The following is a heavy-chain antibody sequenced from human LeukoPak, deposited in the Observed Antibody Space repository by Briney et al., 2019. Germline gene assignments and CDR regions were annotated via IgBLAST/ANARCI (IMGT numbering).Heavy chain of an antibody. Sequence: GGSLRLSCAASGFTFSTYAVNWVRQAPGKGLEWVSAITGSGGATYYADSVKGRFTISRDNSENTVYLQLNSLRAEDTALYYCAKAGGYSYGINFDYWGQGTLVTVSS. CDR2: ITGSGGAT. CDR1: GFTFSTYA. CDR3: AKAGGYSYGINFDY. J-gene: IGHJ4*02. V-gene: IGHV3-23*01. D-gene: IGHD5-18*01.